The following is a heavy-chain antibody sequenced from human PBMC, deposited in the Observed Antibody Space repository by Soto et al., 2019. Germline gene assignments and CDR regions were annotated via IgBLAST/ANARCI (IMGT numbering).Heavy chain of an antibody. CDR1: GGSISSGGYY. CDR3: AVLGAYCSSTSCHHYGMDV. J-gene: IGHJ6*02. V-gene: IGHV4-31*03. CDR2: IYYSGST. Sequence: PSETLSLTCTVSGGSISSGGYYWSWIRQHPGKGLEWIGYIYYSGSTYYNPSLKSRVTISVDTSKNQFSLKLSSVTAADTAVYYCAVLGAYCSSTSCHHYGMDVWGQGTTVTVCS. D-gene: IGHD2-2*01.